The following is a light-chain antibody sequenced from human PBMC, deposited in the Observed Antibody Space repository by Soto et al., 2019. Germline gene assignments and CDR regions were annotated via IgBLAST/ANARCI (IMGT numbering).Light chain of an antibody. CDR3: QQYTSPVT. Sequence: DIQMTQSPSTLSASVGDRVTITCRASRSISSWLAWYQQKPGKAPKLLIYDASSLESGVPSRFSGSGSGTEFTLTISSLQPDDFATYYCQQYTSPVTFGQGTKVDIK. V-gene: IGKV1-5*01. CDR2: DAS. CDR1: RSISSW. J-gene: IGKJ1*01.